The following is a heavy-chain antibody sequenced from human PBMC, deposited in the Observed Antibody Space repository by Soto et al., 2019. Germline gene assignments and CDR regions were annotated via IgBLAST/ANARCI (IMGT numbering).Heavy chain of an antibody. V-gene: IGHV3-49*04. CDR2: IRSKAYGGTT. CDR1: GFTFGDYA. Sequence: GGSLRLSCTASGFTFGDYAMSWVRQAPGKGLAWVGFIRSKAYGGTTEYAASVKGRFTISRDDSKSIAYLQMNSLKTEDTAVYYCTRDNLTTVVTPWDYYYYYGMDVWGQGTTVTVSS. D-gene: IGHD4-17*01. CDR3: TRDNLTTVVTPWDYYYYYGMDV. J-gene: IGHJ6*02.